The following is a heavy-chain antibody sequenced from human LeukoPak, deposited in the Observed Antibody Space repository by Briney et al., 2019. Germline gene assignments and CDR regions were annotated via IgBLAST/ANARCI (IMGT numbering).Heavy chain of an antibody. CDR3: AKGLKTAVGPYMGYHYYMDV. CDR1: GFTFSSYW. CDR2: INTDGSST. Sequence: AGGSLRLSCAASGFTFSSYWMHWVRHAPGRGLVWVSRINTDGSSTSYADSVKGRFTISRDNSKNTLSLQMISLRAEDTALYYCAKGLKTAVGPYMGYHYYMDVWGKGTTVTVSS. J-gene: IGHJ6*03. V-gene: IGHV3-74*01. D-gene: IGHD5-18*01.